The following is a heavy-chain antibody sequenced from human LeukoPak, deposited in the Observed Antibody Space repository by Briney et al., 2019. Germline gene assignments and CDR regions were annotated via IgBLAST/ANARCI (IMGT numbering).Heavy chain of an antibody. J-gene: IGHJ5*02. CDR1: GGSFSGYY. CDR3: ARRIPYYYGSGRPYNWFDP. Sequence: SETLSLTCAVYGGSFSGYYWSWIRQPPGKGLEWIGEINHSGSTNYNPSLKSRVTISVDTSKNQFSLKLSSVTAADTAVYYCARRIPYYYGSGRPYNWFDPWGREPWSPSPQ. CDR2: INHSGST. D-gene: IGHD3-10*01. V-gene: IGHV4-34*01.